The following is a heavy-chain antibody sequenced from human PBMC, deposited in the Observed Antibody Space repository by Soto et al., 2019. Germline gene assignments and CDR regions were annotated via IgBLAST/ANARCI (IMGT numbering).Heavy chain of an antibody. Sequence: GGSLRLSCAASGFTFSSYSMNWVRQAPGKGLEWVSSISSSSSYIYYADSVKGRFTISRDNAKNSLYLQMNSLRAEDTAVYYCAREARYFDWLLTFDYWGQGTLVTVSS. CDR2: ISSSSSYI. D-gene: IGHD3-9*01. V-gene: IGHV3-21*01. CDR3: AREARYFDWLLTFDY. CDR1: GFTFSSYS. J-gene: IGHJ4*02.